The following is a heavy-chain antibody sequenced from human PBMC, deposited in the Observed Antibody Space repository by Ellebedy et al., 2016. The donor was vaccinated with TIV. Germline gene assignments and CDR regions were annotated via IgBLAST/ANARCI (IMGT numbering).Heavy chain of an antibody. CDR1: GGSISSYY. CDR3: ASGVTPYYLDY. Sequence: MPSETLSLTCTVSGGSISSYYWSRIRQPPGKGLEWIGYIYYSGSTNYNPSLKSRVTISVDTSKNQFSLKLSSVTAADTAVYYCASGVTPYYLDYWGQGTLVTVSS. CDR2: IYYSGST. J-gene: IGHJ4*02. V-gene: IGHV4-59*08. D-gene: IGHD2-15*01.